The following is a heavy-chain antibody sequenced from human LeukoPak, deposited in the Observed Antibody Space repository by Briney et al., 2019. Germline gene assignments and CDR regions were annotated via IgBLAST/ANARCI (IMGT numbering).Heavy chain of an antibody. CDR3: ATSRNWYFDL. Sequence: SETLSLTCAVYGGSFSGYYWNWIRQPPGKGLEWIGEINHGISANYNPSLKTRVTISVDTSKNQLSLKLTSVTAADTAVYYCATSRNWYFDLWGRGTPVTVSS. CDR2: INHGISA. V-gene: IGHV4-34*01. CDR1: GGSFSGYY. J-gene: IGHJ2*01.